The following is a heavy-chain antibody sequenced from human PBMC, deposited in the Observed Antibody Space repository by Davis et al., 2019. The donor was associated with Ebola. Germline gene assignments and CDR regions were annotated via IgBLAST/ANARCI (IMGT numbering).Heavy chain of an antibody. CDR1: GFTFSSYS. J-gene: IGHJ4*02. CDR3: AKEENYYGSGSYSYYFDD. Sequence: GESLKISCAASGFTFSSYSMSWVRQAPGKGLEWVSAISGSGGSTYYADSVKGRFTISRDNSKNTLYLQMNSLRAEDTAVYYCAKEENYYGSGSYSYYFDDWGQGTLVTVSS. V-gene: IGHV3-23*01. CDR2: ISGSGGST. D-gene: IGHD3-10*01.